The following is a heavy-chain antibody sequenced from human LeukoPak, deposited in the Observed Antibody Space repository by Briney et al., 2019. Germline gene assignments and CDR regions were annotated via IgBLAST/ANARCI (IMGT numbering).Heavy chain of an antibody. CDR1: GGSISSYY. J-gene: IGHJ4*02. Sequence: SETLSLTCSVSGGSISSYYWSWIRQPAGKGLEWNGRIYTSGSTNYNPSLKSRVTMSVDTSKNQFSLKLSSVTAADTAVYYCARDLSDFWSGYHDYWGQGTLVTVSS. CDR3: ARDLSDFWSGYHDY. CDR2: IYTSGST. V-gene: IGHV4-4*07. D-gene: IGHD3-3*01.